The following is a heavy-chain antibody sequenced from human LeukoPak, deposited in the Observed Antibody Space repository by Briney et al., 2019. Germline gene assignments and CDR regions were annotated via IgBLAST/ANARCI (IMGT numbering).Heavy chain of an antibody. CDR2: IIPIFGTA. J-gene: IGHJ6*02. CDR3: ATDSYCSSTSCYAYYYYGMDV. V-gene: IGHV1-69*13. CDR1: GGTFSSYA. Sequence: SVKVSCKASGGTFSSYAISWVRQAPGQGLEWMGGIIPIFGTANYAQKFQGRVTITADESTSTAYMELSSLRSEDTAVYYCATDSYCSSTSCYAYYYYGMDVWGQGTTVTVSS. D-gene: IGHD2-2*01.